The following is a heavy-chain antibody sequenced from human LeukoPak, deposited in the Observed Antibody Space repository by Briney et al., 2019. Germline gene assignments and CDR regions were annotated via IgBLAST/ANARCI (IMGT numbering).Heavy chain of an antibody. D-gene: IGHD5-18*01. V-gene: IGHV3-9*01. CDR1: GFTFDDYA. Sequence: PGRSLRLSCAASGFTFDDYAMHWVRQAPGKGLEWVSGISWNSGSIGYADSVKGRFTISRDNAKNSLYLQMNSLRAEDTALYYCASSYGSERYGYWGQGTLVTVSS. J-gene: IGHJ4*02. CDR2: ISWNSGSI. CDR3: ASSYGSERYGY.